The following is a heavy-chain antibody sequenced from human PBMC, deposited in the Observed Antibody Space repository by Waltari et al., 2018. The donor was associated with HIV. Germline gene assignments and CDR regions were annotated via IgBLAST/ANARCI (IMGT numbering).Heavy chain of an antibody. CDR1: GFTFSTYW. CDR3: ARDLSGYSDY. Sequence: EVLLVESGGGLVQPGGSLRLSCAASGFTFSTYWMHWVRQAPGKGLVSVSRIDEYGGITNYADSVEGRFTISRDNAKNTLYLQMNNLRAEDTATYYCARDLSGYSDYWGQGTLVTVSS. D-gene: IGHD3-3*01. V-gene: IGHV3-74*01. J-gene: IGHJ4*02. CDR2: IDEYGGIT.